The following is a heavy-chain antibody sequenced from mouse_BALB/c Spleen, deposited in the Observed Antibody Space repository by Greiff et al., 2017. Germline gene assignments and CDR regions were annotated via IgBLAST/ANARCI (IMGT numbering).Heavy chain of an antibody. D-gene: IGHD1-2*01. CDR3: ARGFITTAHWYFDV. CDR1: GFNIKDTY. V-gene: IGHV14-3*02. J-gene: IGHJ1*01. Sequence: VQLKESGAELVKPGASVKLSCTASGFNIKDTYMHWVKQRPEQGLEWIGRIDPANGNTKYDPKFQGKATITADTSSNTAYLQLSSLTSEDTAVYYCARGFITTAHWYFDVWGAGTTVTVSS. CDR2: IDPANGNT.